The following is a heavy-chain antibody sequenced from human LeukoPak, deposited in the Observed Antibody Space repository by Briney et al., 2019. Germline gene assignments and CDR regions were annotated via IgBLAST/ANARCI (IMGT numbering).Heavy chain of an antibody. CDR3: ARAALGYCSGGSCYSDVYFDY. Sequence: PSETLSLTCTVSGGSISSSSDYWGWIRQPPGKGLEWIGSIYYSGSTYYIPSLKSRVTISVDTSKNQFSLKLSSVTAADTAVYYCARAALGYCSGGSCYSDVYFDYWGQGTLVTVSS. J-gene: IGHJ4*02. D-gene: IGHD2-15*01. CDR2: IYYSGST. CDR1: GGSISSSSDY. V-gene: IGHV4-39*01.